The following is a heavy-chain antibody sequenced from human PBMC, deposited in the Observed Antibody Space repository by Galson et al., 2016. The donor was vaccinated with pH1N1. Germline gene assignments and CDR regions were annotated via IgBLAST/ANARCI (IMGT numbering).Heavy chain of an antibody. CDR3: ARGRVTTEFLEAYFDY. CDR2: IYYSGST. D-gene: IGHD4-17*01. CDR1: GGSISSSSYY. J-gene: IGHJ4*02. V-gene: IGHV4-61*05. Sequence: ETLSLTCTVSGGSISSSSYYWGWIRQPPGKGLEWIGYIYYSGSTNYNPSLKSRVTISVDTSKNQFSLKLSSVTAADTAVYYCARGRVTTEFLEAYFDYWGQGTLVTVSS.